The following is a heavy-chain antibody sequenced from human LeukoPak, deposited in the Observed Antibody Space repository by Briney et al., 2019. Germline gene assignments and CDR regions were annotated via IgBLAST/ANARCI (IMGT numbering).Heavy chain of an antibody. CDR3: ARRYPSVRGANLRPQEVRKYYFDY. CDR1: GESFSAYY. CDR2: INHSGST. Sequence: PSETLSLTCAVYGESFSAYYWSWIRQPPGKGLEWIGDINHSGSTNYNPSLKSRVTISVDTSKNQFSLKLNSVTAADTAVYYCARRYPSVRGANLRPQEVRKYYFDYWGQGTLVTTSS. D-gene: IGHD3-10*01. V-gene: IGHV4-34*01. J-gene: IGHJ4*02.